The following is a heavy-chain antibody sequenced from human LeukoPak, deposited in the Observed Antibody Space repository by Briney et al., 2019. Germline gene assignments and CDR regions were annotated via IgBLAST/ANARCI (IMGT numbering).Heavy chain of an antibody. CDR3: ASLEYSSSFYYFDY. CDR2: INPNSGGT. CDR1: GYTFTGYY. Sequence: ASVKVSCKASGYTFTGYYMHWVRQAPGQGLEWMGWINPNSGGTNYAQKFQGRVTMTRDTSISTAYMELSRLRSDDTAVYYCASLEYSSSFYYFDYWGQGTLVTVSS. J-gene: IGHJ4*02. D-gene: IGHD6-6*01. V-gene: IGHV1-2*02.